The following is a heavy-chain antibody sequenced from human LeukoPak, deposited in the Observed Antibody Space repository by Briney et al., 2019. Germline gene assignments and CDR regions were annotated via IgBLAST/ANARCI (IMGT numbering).Heavy chain of an antibody. J-gene: IGHJ6*02. CDR1: GFTFSSYG. Sequence: PGGSLRLSCAASGFTFSSYGMHWVRQAPGKGLEWVAVIWYDGSNKYYADSVKGRFTISRDNSKNTLYLQMNSLRAEDTAVYYCARGPPSGSYYYGMDVWGQGTTVTVSS. CDR3: ARGPPSGSYYYGMDV. D-gene: IGHD1-26*01. V-gene: IGHV3-33*01. CDR2: IWYDGSNK.